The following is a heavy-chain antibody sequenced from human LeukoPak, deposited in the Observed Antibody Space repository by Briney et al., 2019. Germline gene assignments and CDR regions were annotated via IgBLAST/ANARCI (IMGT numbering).Heavy chain of an antibody. J-gene: IGHJ3*02. V-gene: IGHV3-23*01. Sequence: PGGSLRLSCAASGFTFSSYAMSWVRQAPGKGLEWVSAISGSGGSTYYADSVKGRFTISRDNSKNTLYLQMNSLRAEDTAVYYCAEGVALFYYDSSGYCDIWGQGTMVTVSS. D-gene: IGHD3-22*01. CDR2: ISGSGGST. CDR3: AEGVALFYYDSSGYCDI. CDR1: GFTFSSYA.